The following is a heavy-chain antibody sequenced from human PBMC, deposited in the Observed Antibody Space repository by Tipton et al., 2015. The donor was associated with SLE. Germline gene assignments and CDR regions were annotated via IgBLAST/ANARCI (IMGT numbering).Heavy chain of an antibody. V-gene: IGHV4-61*01. D-gene: IGHD3-3*01. CDR2: IYYSGST. Sequence: GLVKPSETLSLTCTVSGYSISSGYYWGWIRQPPGKGLEWIGYIYYSGSTNYNPSLKSRVTISVDTSKNQFSLKLSSVTAADTAVYYCARTQYDFWSGYYGDWGQGTLVTVSS. CDR3: ARTQYDFWSGYYGD. CDR1: GYSISSGYY. J-gene: IGHJ4*02.